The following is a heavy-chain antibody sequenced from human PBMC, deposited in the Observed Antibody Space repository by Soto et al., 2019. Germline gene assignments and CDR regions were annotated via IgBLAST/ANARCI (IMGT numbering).Heavy chain of an antibody. Sequence: SVKVSCKASGVSFSNFGISWGRQAPGQGLEWMGGIVPVFGRPNYAQRFRGRLTITADESTSTGYMELISLRSDDTAFYYCAREGSGYNFWGQGTQVTVSS. J-gene: IGHJ4*02. CDR2: IVPVFGRP. CDR1: GVSFSNFG. CDR3: AREGSGYNF. V-gene: IGHV1-69*13. D-gene: IGHD5-12*01.